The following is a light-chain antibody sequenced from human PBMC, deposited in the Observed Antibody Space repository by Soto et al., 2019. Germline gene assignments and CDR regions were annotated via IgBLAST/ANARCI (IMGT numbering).Light chain of an antibody. CDR1: SSNIGAGYD. CDR3: QSYDRSLSGSRV. CDR2: DNS. V-gene: IGLV1-40*01. Sequence: VLTQPPSVSGAPGQRVTISCTGSSSNIGAGYDVHWYQQLPGTAPKLLIYDNSNRPSGVPDRFSGSKSGTSASLAITGLQAEDEADYYCQSYDRSLSGSRVFGTGTKVTVL. J-gene: IGLJ1*01.